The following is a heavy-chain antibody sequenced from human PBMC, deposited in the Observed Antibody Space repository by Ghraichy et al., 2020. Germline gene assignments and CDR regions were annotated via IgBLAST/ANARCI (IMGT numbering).Heavy chain of an antibody. CDR3: ARVKYSRWVQLAGDAFDI. J-gene: IGHJ3*02. CDR1: GFTFSSYS. Sequence: GGSLRLSCAASGFTFSSYSMNWVRQAPGKGLEWVSSISSSSSYIYYADSVKGRFTISRDNAKNSLYLQMNSLRAEDTAVYYCARVKYSRWVQLAGDAFDIWGQGTMVTVSS. CDR2: ISSSSSYI. D-gene: IGHD5-24*01. V-gene: IGHV3-21*01.